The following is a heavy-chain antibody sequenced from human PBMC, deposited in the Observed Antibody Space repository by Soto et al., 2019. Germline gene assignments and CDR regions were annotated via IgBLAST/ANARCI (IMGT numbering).Heavy chain of an antibody. Sequence: QVHLQESGPGLVKPSGTLSLTCVVSGGSISGRNWWSWVRQAPGKGLEWIGEVFHSGDATYSPSLRSRVSISVDKSKNQFSLNLNSVTAADTAVYYCARSPLSYDYVRQTWREVGDSFDVWGRGTTVTVSS. CDR3: ARSPLSYDYVRQTWREVGDSFDV. D-gene: IGHD3-16*01. CDR2: VFHSGDA. J-gene: IGHJ3*01. V-gene: IGHV4-4*02. CDR1: GGSISGRNW.